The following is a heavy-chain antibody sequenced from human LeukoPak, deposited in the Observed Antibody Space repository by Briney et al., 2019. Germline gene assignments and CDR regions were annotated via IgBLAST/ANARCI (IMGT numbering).Heavy chain of an antibody. J-gene: IGHJ4*02. Sequence: GGSLRLSCAASGFTFCSYGMHWVRQAPGKGLEWVAVIWYDGSNKYYADSVKGRFTISRDNSKNTLYLQMNSLRAEDTAVYYCAIALGYCSGGSCYDGYWGQGTLVTVSS. CDR2: IWYDGSNK. CDR1: GFTFCSYG. V-gene: IGHV3-33*01. CDR3: AIALGYCSGGSCYDGY. D-gene: IGHD2-15*01.